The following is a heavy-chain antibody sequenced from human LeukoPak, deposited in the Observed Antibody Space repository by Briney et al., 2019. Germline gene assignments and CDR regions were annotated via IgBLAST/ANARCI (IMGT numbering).Heavy chain of an antibody. J-gene: IGHJ4*02. CDR1: GFTFSDHY. CDR2: ITSDGIST. Sequence: GGSLRLSCVASGFTFSDHYMDWVRLPPGKGLVWVARITSDGISTTYAESVKGRFTISRDNAKNTLYLQMNSLRAEDTAVYYCARDWYHAIDYWGQGALVTVSS. CDR3: ARDWYHAIDY. D-gene: IGHD2-2*01. V-gene: IGHV3-74*03.